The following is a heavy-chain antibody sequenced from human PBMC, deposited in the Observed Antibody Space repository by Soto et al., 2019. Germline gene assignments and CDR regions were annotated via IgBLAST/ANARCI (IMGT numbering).Heavy chain of an antibody. Sequence: QVQLVQSGAEVKKPGSSVKVSCKASGGTFSSYTISWVRQAPGQGLEWMGRIIPILGIANYAQKFQGRVTIPADKSTNTASMELRSRRSEDTAVYYCARDSRYCSGGSCQIEGPMDYWGQGTLVTVSS. J-gene: IGHJ4*02. CDR1: GGTFSSYT. V-gene: IGHV1-69*08. D-gene: IGHD2-15*01. CDR3: ARDSRYCSGGSCQIEGPMDY. CDR2: IIPILGIA.